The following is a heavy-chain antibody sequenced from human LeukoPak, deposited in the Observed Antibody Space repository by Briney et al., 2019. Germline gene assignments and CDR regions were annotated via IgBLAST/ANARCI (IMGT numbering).Heavy chain of an antibody. CDR2: ISTLNTYI. J-gene: IGHJ5*02. CDR3: ARGGRSSIDNWSDP. Sequence: GGSLRLSCAASGFAFNTYRMNWVRQAPGKGLEWVSSISTLNTYIYYADSVKGRFTISRDNAKNSLYLQMNSLRAEDTAVYYCARGGRSSIDNWSDPWGQGTLVTVSS. CDR1: GFAFNTYR. V-gene: IGHV3-21*01. D-gene: IGHD5/OR15-5a*01.